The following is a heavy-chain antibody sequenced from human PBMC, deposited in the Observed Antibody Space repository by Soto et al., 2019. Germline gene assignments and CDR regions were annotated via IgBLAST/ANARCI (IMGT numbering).Heavy chain of an antibody. J-gene: IGHJ6*02. CDR3: ARLYGDLTNGYYYGMDV. CDR2: INHSGST. CDR1: GGSFSGYY. V-gene: IGHV4-34*01. Sequence: QVQLQQWGAGLLKPSETLSLTCAVYGGSFSGYYWSWIRQPPGKGLEWIGEINHSGSTNYNPSLKSRVTISVDTSKNQFSLKLSSVTAADTAVYYCARLYGDLTNGYYYGMDVWGQGTTVTVSS. D-gene: IGHD4-17*01.